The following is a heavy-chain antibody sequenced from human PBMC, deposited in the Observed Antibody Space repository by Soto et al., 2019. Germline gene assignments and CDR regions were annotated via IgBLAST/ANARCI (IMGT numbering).Heavy chain of an antibody. CDR3: ARHKRWGTMDRARDWFDP. Sequence: QLQLQESGPGLVKPSETLSLTCTVSGGSISSSSYYWGWIRQPPGKGLEWIGSIYYSGSTYYNPSLKSRVAISVDTSKTQFSLKLSSVTAADTAVYYCARHKRWGTMDRARDWFDPWGQGTLVTVSS. CDR2: IYYSGST. D-gene: IGHD3-10*01. J-gene: IGHJ5*02. CDR1: GGSISSSSYY. V-gene: IGHV4-39*01.